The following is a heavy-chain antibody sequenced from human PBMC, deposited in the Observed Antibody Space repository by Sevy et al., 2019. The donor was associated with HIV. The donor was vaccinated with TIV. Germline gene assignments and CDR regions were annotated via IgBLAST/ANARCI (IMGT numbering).Heavy chain of an antibody. Sequence: SETLSLTCSVSGDSVTSGGYSWNWIRQPTGKGLEWIGYIYHSGSTYFNPSLKTRATISMDKSKNHFSLSLRSVTAADTAVYYCARAHYDILTGYFSFDYWGRGTLVTVSS. J-gene: IGHJ4*02. D-gene: IGHD3-9*01. CDR1: GDSVTSGGYS. CDR3: ARAHYDILTGYFSFDY. V-gene: IGHV4-30-2*01. CDR2: IYHSGST.